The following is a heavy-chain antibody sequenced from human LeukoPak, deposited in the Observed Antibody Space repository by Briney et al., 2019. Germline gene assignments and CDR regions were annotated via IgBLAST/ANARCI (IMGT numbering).Heavy chain of an antibody. CDR3: AKDRRWQQLARGIDY. J-gene: IGHJ4*02. V-gene: IGHV3-23*01. CDR1: GFTFSSYS. Sequence: QPGGSLRLSCAASGFTFSSYSMNWVRQAPGKGLEWVSAISGSGDSTYYADSVKGRFTISRDNSKDTLYLQMNSLRVEDTAVYYCAKDRRWQQLARGIDYWGQGTLVTVSS. D-gene: IGHD6-13*01. CDR2: ISGSGDST.